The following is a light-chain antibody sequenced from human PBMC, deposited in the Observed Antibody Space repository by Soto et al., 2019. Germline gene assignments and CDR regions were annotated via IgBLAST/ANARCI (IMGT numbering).Light chain of an antibody. CDR2: GAS. Sequence: ELVLTQSPGTLSLSPGERYTLSCMASQSVSSYLAWYQQKPGQAPSLLIYGASKRATGIADRFRGSGSGTDFTLIISRLEPEDFAVYWCQRYGSPLWTVGQGTKVDIK. J-gene: IGKJ1*01. CDR1: QSVSSY. V-gene: IGKV3-20*01. CDR3: QRYGSPLWT.